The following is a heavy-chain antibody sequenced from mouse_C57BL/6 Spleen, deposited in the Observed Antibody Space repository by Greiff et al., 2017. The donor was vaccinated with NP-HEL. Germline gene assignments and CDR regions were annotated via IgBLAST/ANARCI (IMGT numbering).Heavy chain of an antibody. CDR1: GYTFTSYW. J-gene: IGHJ3*01. CDR2: IYPGSGST. CDR3: ASEGIYYDYDAWFAY. D-gene: IGHD2-4*01. V-gene: IGHV1-55*01. Sequence: QVQLQQPGAELVKPGASVKMSCKASGYTFTSYWITWVKQRPGQGLEWIGDIYPGSGSTNYNEKFKSKATLTVDTSSSTAYMQLSSLTSEDSAVYYCASEGIYYDYDAWFAYWGQGTLVTVSA.